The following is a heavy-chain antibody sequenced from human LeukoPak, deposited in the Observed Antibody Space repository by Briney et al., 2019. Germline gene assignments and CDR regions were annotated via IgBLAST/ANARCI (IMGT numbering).Heavy chain of an antibody. D-gene: IGHD6-19*01. CDR1: GGSFSGYY. V-gene: IGHV4-34*01. Sequence: PSETLSLTCAVYGGSFSGYYWSWIRQPPGKGLEWIGGINHSGSTNYNPSLKSRVTISVDTSKNQFSLKLSSVTAADTAVYYCARGFGYSSSPFGYWGQGTLVTVSS. CDR3: ARGFGYSSSPFGY. J-gene: IGHJ4*02. CDR2: INHSGST.